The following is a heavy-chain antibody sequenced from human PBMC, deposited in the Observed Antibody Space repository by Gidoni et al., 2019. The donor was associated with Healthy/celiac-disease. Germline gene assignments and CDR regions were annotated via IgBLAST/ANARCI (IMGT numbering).Heavy chain of an antibody. D-gene: IGHD3-10*01. CDR2: ISYDGSNK. J-gene: IGHJ4*02. CDR1: GFTFSSYG. V-gene: IGHV3-30*01. Sequence: QVQLVESGGGVVQPGRSLRLSCAASGFTFSSYGMNWVRQAPGKGLEWVAVISYDGSNKYYADSVKGRFTISRDNSKNTLYLQMNSLRAEDTAVYYCARTITMVQGVIDYWGQGTLVTVSS. CDR3: ARTITMVQGVIDY.